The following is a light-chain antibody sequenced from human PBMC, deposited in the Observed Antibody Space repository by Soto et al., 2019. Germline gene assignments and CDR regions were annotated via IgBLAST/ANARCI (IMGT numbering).Light chain of an antibody. V-gene: IGKV3-11*01. CDR1: LSVSSY. CDR2: DAS. Sequence: EIVLTQSPTTLSLSPGERATLSCRASLSVSSYLAWYQQKPGQAPRLLIYDASNRATGIPARFSGSGSGTHFSLDISSLEPEDFAVYYCQQRSIWPPYTFGQGTKLEIK. J-gene: IGKJ2*01. CDR3: QQRSIWPPYT.